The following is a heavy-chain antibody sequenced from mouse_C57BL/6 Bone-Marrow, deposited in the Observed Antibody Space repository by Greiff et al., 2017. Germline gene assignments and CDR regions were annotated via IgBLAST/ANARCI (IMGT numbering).Heavy chain of an antibody. CDR2: INPNNGGT. CDR3: AIWRLRRDY. V-gene: IGHV1-22*01. J-gene: IGHJ2*01. D-gene: IGHD2-4*01. CDR1: GYTFTDYN. Sequence: VQLQQSGPELVKPGASVKMSCKASGYTFTDYNMHWVKQSHGKSLAWIGYINPNNGGTSYNQKFKGKATLTENKSSSTAYMELRSLTSEDAAVYYCAIWRLRRDYWGQGTTLTVSS.